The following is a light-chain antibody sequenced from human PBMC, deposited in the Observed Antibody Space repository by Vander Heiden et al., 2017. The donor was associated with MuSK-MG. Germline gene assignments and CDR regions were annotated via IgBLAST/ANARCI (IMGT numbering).Light chain of an antibody. Sequence: DIQMTQSPSSLSASVGDRVTITCRASQSISSYLNWYQQKPGKAPKLLIYAASSLQSGVPSRFSGSGYGTDFTLTISSLQPEDFATYYCQLSVCAPPWTFGQGTKVEIK. CDR1: QSISSY. CDR3: QLSVCAPPWT. V-gene: IGKV1-39*01. J-gene: IGKJ1*01. CDR2: AAS.